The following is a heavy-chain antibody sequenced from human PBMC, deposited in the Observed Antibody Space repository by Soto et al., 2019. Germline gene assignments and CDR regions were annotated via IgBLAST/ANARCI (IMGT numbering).Heavy chain of an antibody. CDR2: MNPNSGNT. CDR3: ARGRYATRITIFGVVTAGWFDP. V-gene: IGHV1-8*01. J-gene: IGHJ5*02. D-gene: IGHD3-3*01. CDR1: GYTFTSYD. Sequence: QVQLVQSGAEVKKPGASVKVSCKASGYTFTSYDINWVRQATGQGLEWMGWMNPNSGNTGYAQKFQGRVTMTRNTAISTDYMELSSLRSEETAVYYCARGRYATRITIFGVVTAGWFDPWGQGTLVTVSS.